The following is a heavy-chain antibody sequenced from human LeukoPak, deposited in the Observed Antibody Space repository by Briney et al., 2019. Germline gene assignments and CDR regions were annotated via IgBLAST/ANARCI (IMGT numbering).Heavy chain of an antibody. CDR1: GDSINSGIYY. CDR3: ARGSMADAFDI. J-gene: IGHJ3*02. Sequence: SETLSLTCTVSGDSINSGIYYWNWIRQPAGKGLEWIGRFYSSGGPNYTPSLKSRVTISVDMSKNQFSLNLSSVTAADTAVYYCARGSMADAFDIWGQGTMVTVSS. D-gene: IGHD2/OR15-2a*01. CDR2: FYSSGGP. V-gene: IGHV4-61*02.